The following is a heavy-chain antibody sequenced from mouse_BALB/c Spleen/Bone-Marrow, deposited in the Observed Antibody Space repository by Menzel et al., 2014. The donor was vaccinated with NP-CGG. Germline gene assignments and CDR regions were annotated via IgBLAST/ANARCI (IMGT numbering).Heavy chain of an antibody. D-gene: IGHD1-1*01. J-gene: IGHJ4*01. CDR3: ARDYGSSYYAMDY. V-gene: IGHV2-9*02. CDR1: GFSLTSYG. Sequence: QVQLQQSGPGLVAPSQSLSITCTVSGFSLTSYGVHWVRQPPGKGLEWLGVIWAGGSTNYNSALMSRLSISKDNSKSQVFLKMNSLQTGDTAMYYCARDYGSSYYAMDYWGQGTSVTVSS. CDR2: IWAGGST.